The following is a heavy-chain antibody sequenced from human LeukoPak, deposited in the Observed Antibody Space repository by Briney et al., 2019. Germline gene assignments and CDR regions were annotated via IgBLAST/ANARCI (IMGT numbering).Heavy chain of an antibody. V-gene: IGHV3-23*01. CDR2: SGSGGST. Sequence: QSGGSLRLSCTTSKFNFNSYGMTWVRQAPGKGLEWVSSSGSGGSTQYAASVQGRFTISRDNSKNTLYLQMNSLRAEDTAVYYCAKDPNGDYIGTFDIWGQGTMVTVSS. J-gene: IGHJ3*02. D-gene: IGHD4-17*01. CDR3: AKDPNGDYIGTFDI. CDR1: KFNFNSYG.